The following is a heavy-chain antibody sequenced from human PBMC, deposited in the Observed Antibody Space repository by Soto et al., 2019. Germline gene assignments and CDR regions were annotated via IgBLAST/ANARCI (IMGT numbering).Heavy chain of an antibody. V-gene: IGHV3-53*01. Sequence: PGGALRLSCAVSGVTVSSSYLSWVRQTPGKGLEWVSIIYSGGSTYYADSVKGRFTISRDNSKNTVYLEMNSLRVDDTAVYYCASSRDAFDIWGQGTMVTVSS. J-gene: IGHJ3*02. CDR2: IYSGGST. CDR3: ASSRDAFDI. CDR1: GVTVSSSY.